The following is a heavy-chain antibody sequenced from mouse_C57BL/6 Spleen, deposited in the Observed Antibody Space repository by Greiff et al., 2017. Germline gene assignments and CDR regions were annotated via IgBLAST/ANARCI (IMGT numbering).Heavy chain of an antibody. D-gene: IGHD2-3*01. CDR2: IDTENGDT. CDR1: GFNIKDDY. Sequence: VQLQQSGAELVRPGASVKLSCTASGFNIKDDYMHWVKQRPEQGLEWIGWIDTENGDTEYASKFQGKATITADTSSNTAYLQLSSLTSEDTAVYYCTTRLLPFDYWGQGTTLTVSS. J-gene: IGHJ2*01. V-gene: IGHV14-4*01. CDR3: TTRLLPFDY.